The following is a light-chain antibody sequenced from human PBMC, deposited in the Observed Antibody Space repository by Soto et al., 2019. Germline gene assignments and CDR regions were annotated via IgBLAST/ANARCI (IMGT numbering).Light chain of an antibody. CDR1: SSNIGGNS. J-gene: IGLJ1*01. CDR3: GSWDSSLSAYV. CDR2: DDN. Sequence: PGQKVTISCSGSSSNIGGNSVSWYQQLPGTAPKLLIYDDNKRPSGIPDRFSGPKSGTSATLGIAGFQTGDEADYYCGSWDSSLSAYVFGTRTMVTVL. V-gene: IGLV1-51*01.